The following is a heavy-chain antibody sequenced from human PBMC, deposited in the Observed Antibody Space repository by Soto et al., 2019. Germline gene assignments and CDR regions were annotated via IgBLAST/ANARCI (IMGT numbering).Heavy chain of an antibody. CDR3: AMAQEAPNQGAPALDF. J-gene: IGHJ3*01. CDR2: IIPILGIA. CDR1: GGTFSSYT. V-gene: IGHV1-69*02. Sequence: QVQLVQSGAEVKKPGSSVKVSCKASGGTFSSYTISWVRQAPGQGLEWMGRIIPILGIANYAQKFQGRVTITANKSTSTAYMEPSSLRSKDTAVYYCAMAQEAPNQGAPALDFCGQGTMVTVSS.